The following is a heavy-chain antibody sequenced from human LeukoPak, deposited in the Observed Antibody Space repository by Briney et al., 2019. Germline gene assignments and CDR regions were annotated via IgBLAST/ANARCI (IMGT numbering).Heavy chain of an antibody. CDR3: AKDSPNSSGWYNYFDY. Sequence: GGSLRLSCAASGFTFSSYAMSWVRQAPGKGLEWVSAISGSGGSTYYADSVKGRFTISRDNSKNTLYLQMNSLRAEDTAVYYCAKDSPNSSGWYNYFDYWGQGTLVTVSS. V-gene: IGHV3-23*01. CDR2: ISGSGGST. D-gene: IGHD6-19*01. J-gene: IGHJ4*02. CDR1: GFTFSSYA.